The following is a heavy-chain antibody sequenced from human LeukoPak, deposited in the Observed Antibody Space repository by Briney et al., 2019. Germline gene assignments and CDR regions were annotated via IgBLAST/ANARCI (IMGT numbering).Heavy chain of an antibody. J-gene: IGHJ6*03. D-gene: IGHD3-10*01. CDR3: ARSGSGSYYPYPYYYYYYMDV. CDR2: INPNSGGT. Sequence: ASVKVSCKASGYTFTGYYMHWVRQAPGQGLEWMGWINPNSGGTNYAQKFQGRVTMTRDTSISTAYMELSRLRSEDTAVYYCARSGSGSYYPYPYYYYYYMDVWGKGTTVTISS. V-gene: IGHV1-2*02. CDR1: GYTFTGYY.